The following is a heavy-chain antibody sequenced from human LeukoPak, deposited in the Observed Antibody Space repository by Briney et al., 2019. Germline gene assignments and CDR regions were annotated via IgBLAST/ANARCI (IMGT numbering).Heavy chain of an antibody. D-gene: IGHD2-15*01. V-gene: IGHV3-20*04. J-gene: IGHJ4*02. CDR3: ARYYCSGGSCYSAQFDY. CDR2: TNRRGDIT. CDR1: GYTFGDYG. Sequence: GGSLRLSCAASGYTFGDYGMSWVRQVPGKGLEWVSGTNRRGDITGYADFVKGRFTISRDNAKNSLYLQMNSLRAEDTAVYYCARYYCSGGSCYSAQFDYWGQGTLVTVSS.